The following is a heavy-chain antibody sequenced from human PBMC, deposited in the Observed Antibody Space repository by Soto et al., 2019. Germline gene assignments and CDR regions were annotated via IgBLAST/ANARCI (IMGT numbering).Heavy chain of an antibody. V-gene: IGHV1-3*01. CDR3: ARDRRVGCSGGSCYQNYYGMDV. Sequence: QVQLVQSGAEVKKPGASVKVSCKASGYTFTSYAMHWVRQAPGQRLEWMGWINAGNGNTKYSQKFQGRVTITRDTAESTDYLELSSLRTEATAVYYGARDRRVGCSGGSCYQNYYGMDVWGQGTTVTVSS. CDR1: GYTFTSYA. D-gene: IGHD2-15*01. J-gene: IGHJ6*02. CDR2: INAGNGNT.